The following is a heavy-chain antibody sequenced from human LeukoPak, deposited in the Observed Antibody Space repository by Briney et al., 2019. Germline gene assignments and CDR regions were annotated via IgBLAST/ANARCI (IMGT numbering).Heavy chain of an antibody. CDR3: AKVFCTSISCPFDY. Sequence: GGSLRLSCAASGFPLSNYAMSWVRQTPGKGLEWLSAFSGSGGSTYYEDSVKGRFTISRDNSKNTLHLQMNSLRAEDTAVYYCAKVFCTSISCPFDYWGQGTLVTVSS. V-gene: IGHV3-23*01. CDR2: FSGSGGST. D-gene: IGHD2-2*01. CDR1: GFPLSNYA. J-gene: IGHJ4*02.